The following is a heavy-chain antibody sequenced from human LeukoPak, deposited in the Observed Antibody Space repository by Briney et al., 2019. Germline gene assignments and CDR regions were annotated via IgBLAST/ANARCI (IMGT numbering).Heavy chain of an antibody. D-gene: IGHD3-22*01. V-gene: IGHV1-69*04. CDR2: SIPILGIA. J-gene: IGHJ1*01. CDR3: AGYYYDSSGYLYFQH. CDR1: GGTFSSYA. Sequence: SVKVSCKASGGTFSSYAISWVRQAPGQGLEWMGRSIPILGIANYAQKFQGRVTITADKSTSTAYMELSSLRSEDTAVYYCAGYYYDSSGYLYFQHWGQGTLVTVSS.